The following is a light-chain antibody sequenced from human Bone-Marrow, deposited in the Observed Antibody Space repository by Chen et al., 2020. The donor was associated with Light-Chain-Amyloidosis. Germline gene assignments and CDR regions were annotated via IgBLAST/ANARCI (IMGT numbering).Light chain of an antibody. J-gene: IGLJ2*01. Sequence: SYVLTQPSSVSVAPGQTATIACGGNNIGSTSVHWYQQTPGQAPLLVVYDDSDRPSGIPERLSGYTSGNTASLTVSGLQAEDEADYYCSSYAGSNNLVFGGGTKLTVL. CDR2: DDS. CDR3: SSYAGSNNLV. CDR1: NIGSTS. V-gene: IGLV3-21*02.